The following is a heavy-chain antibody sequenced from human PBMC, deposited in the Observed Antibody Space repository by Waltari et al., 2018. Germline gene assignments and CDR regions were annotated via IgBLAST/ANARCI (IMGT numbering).Heavy chain of an antibody. CDR1: GFTFSSYA. J-gene: IGHJ3*02. CDR3: AKPNTVTRAFDI. V-gene: IGHV3-23*04. CDR2: ISGSGGST. D-gene: IGHD4-17*01. Sequence: EVQRVGSGGGLVKPGGSLRLPCAASGFTFSSYAMSGVRQAPGKGLEWVSAISGSGGSTYYADSLKGRFTISRDNSKNTLYLQMNSLRAEDTAVYYCAKPNTVTRAFDIWGQGTMVTVSS.